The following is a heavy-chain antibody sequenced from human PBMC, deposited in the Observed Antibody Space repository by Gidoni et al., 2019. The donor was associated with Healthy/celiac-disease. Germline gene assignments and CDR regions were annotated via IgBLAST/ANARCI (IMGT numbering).Heavy chain of an antibody. CDR1: GFTFSSYS. CDR3: ARESFNGDIDY. CDR2: SRSSDSTI. Sequence: EVQLLESGGGLVQPGGSLRLPCSPSGFTFSSYSMNWVRQAPGKGLEWVSYSRSSDSTIYYADSVKGRFTISRDNAKNSLYLQMNSLRAEDTAVYYCARESFNGDIDYWGQGTLVTVSS. V-gene: IGHV3-48*01. D-gene: IGHD3-10*01. J-gene: IGHJ4*02.